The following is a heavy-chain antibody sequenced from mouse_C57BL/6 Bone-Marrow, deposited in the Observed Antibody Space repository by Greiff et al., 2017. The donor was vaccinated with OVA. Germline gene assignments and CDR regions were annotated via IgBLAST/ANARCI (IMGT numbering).Heavy chain of an antibody. CDR1: GFNIKDDY. CDR2: IDPENGDT. J-gene: IGHJ4*01. Sequence: EVQVVESGAELVRPGASVKLSCTASGFNIKDDYMHWVKQRPEQGLEWIGWIDPENGDTEYASKFQGKATITADTSSNTAYLQLSSLTSEDTAVYYCTTDYYGSSPWYYAMDYWGQGTSVTVSS. CDR3: TTDYYGSSPWYYAMDY. D-gene: IGHD1-1*01. V-gene: IGHV14-4*01.